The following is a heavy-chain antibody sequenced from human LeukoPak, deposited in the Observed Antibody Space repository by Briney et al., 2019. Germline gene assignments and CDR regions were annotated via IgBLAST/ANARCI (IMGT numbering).Heavy chain of an antibody. J-gene: IGHJ6*02. CDR3: ARDLAYCGGDCYAQTYYYYGMDV. Sequence: PGGSLRLSCAASGFTFSSYATSWVRQAPGKGLEWVAVISYDGSNKYYADSVKGRFTISRDNSKNTLYLQMNSLRAEDTAVYYCARDLAYCGGDCYAQTYYYYGMDVWGQGTTVTVSS. CDR2: ISYDGSNK. CDR1: GFTFSSYA. V-gene: IGHV3-30-3*01. D-gene: IGHD2-21*02.